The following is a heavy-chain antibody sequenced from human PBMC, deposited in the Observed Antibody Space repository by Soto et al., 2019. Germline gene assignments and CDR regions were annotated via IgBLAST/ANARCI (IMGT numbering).Heavy chain of an antibody. V-gene: IGHV3-30*18. D-gene: IGHD1-26*01. CDR3: ANDRLGYSGSSDNGLDV. CDR2: IAYDGSYR. Sequence: QVQLVDSGGGVVQPGRSLRLSCVVSGFTFRNYGMHWVRQAPGKGLEWVAVIAYDGSYRNYADSVKGRFTISRDNSENTLYLQMDRLTTEDTAVYYCANDRLGYSGSSDNGLDVWSQGTTVTVSS. J-gene: IGHJ6*02. CDR1: GFTFRNYG.